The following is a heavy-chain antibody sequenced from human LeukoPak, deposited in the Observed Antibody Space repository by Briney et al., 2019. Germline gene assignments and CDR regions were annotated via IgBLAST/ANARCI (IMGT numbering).Heavy chain of an antibody. Sequence: GSLRLSCAASGFTVSSNYMSWVRQAPGKGLEWVSVIYSGGSTYYADSVKGRFTISRDNSKNTLCLQMNGLRAEDTAVYYCAKANDFSSTSNFDYWGQGTLVTVSS. D-gene: IGHD3/OR15-3a*01. V-gene: IGHV3-53*05. CDR1: GFTVSSNY. CDR3: AKANDFSSTSNFDY. J-gene: IGHJ4*02. CDR2: IYSGGST.